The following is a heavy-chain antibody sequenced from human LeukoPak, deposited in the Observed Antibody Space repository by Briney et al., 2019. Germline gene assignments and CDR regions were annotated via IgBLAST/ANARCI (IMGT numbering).Heavy chain of an antibody. CDR1: GFTFTSSA. D-gene: IGHD5-18*01. V-gene: IGHV1-18*01. CDR3: ARSPDSYGQFDY. Sequence: ASVKVSCKASGFTFTSSAVQWVRQARGQGLEWMGWISAYNGNTNYAQKLQGRVTMTTDTSTSTAYMELRSLRSDDTAVYYCARSPDSYGQFDYWGQGTLVTVSS. J-gene: IGHJ4*02. CDR2: ISAYNGNT.